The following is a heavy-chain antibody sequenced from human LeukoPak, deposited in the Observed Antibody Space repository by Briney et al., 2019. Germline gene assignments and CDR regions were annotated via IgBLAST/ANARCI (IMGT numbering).Heavy chain of an antibody. Sequence: ASVKVSCKASGFTFTNYNMHWVRQAPGQGIEWMGVINPSGSSTSYAQKFQGRATMTRDPSTRTVYMELSRLRSEDTAVYYCARRGIGYYFDYWGQGSLVTVSS. D-gene: IGHD3-16*01. V-gene: IGHV1-46*01. CDR1: GFTFTNYN. CDR2: INPSGSST. J-gene: IGHJ4*02. CDR3: ARRGIGYYFDY.